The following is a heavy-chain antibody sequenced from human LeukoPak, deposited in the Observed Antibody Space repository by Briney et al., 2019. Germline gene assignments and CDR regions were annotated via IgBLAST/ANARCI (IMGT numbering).Heavy chain of an antibody. CDR3: ARDSIGETTIPGSLGY. CDR1: GFTVSTNY. Sequence: GGSLRLSCATSGFTVSTNYISWVRQAPGKGLEWVSVIYSGGSTYYADSVKGRFTISRDNSKNTLYLQMNSLRAEDTAVYYCARDSIGETTIPGSLGYWGQGTLVTVSS. V-gene: IGHV3-53*01. J-gene: IGHJ4*02. CDR2: IYSGGST. D-gene: IGHD5-24*01.